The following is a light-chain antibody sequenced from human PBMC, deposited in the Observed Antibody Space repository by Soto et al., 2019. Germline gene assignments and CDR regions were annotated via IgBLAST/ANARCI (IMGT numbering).Light chain of an antibody. CDR2: DVS. Sequence: QSVLTQAASVSGSPGQSITISCTGTSSDVGGYNYVSWYQQHPGKAPKLMIYDVSNRPSGVSNRFSGSKSGNTASLTISGLQAEDEAGYYCSSYTSSSTLGVFGTGTKVTVL. CDR1: SSDVGGYNY. V-gene: IGLV2-14*01. CDR3: SSYTSSSTLGV. J-gene: IGLJ1*01.